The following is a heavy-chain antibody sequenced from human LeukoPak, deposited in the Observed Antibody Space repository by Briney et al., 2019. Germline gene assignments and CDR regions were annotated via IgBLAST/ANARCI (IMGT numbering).Heavy chain of an antibody. CDR1: GGSFSGYY. D-gene: IGHD2-15*01. CDR3: ARGGPNIVVVVAANNWFDP. Sequence: SETLSLTCAVYGGSFSGYYWSWIRQPPGKGLEWIGEINHSESTNYNPSLKSRVTISVDTSKNQFSLKLSSVTAADTAVYYCARGGPNIVVVVAANNWFDPWGQGTLVTVSS. V-gene: IGHV4-34*01. J-gene: IGHJ5*02. CDR2: INHSEST.